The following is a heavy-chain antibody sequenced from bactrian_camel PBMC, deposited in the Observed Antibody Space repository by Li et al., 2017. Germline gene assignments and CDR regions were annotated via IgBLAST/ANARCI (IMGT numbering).Heavy chain of an antibody. Sequence: DVQLVESGGGLVQPGGSLRLSRSASGFQFADYPMSWVRQAPGKGLEWVAQIAYDGWVTRYHDSAKGRFTISRDDAKNVIVLQMGSLKPEDTGTYYCAADLVTDGPFLNDTEYYYWGQGTQVTVS. CDR3: AADLVTDGPFLNDTEYYY. D-gene: IGHD1*01. CDR2: IAYDGWVT. CDR1: GFQFADYP. V-gene: IGHV3S42*01. J-gene: IGHJ4*01.